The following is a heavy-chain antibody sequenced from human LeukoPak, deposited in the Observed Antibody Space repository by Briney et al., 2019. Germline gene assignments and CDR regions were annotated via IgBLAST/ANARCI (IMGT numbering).Heavy chain of an antibody. CDR1: GGSISSYY. CDR2: IHYSGST. V-gene: IGHV4-59*01. J-gene: IGHJ3*02. Sequence: PSETLSLTCIVSGGSISSYYWSWIRQPPGKGLEWIGYIHYSGSTNYNPSLKSRVTISVDTSKNQFSLKLSSVTAAGTAVYYCARQRTYYDFWSGYFTHRAFDIWGQGTMVTVSS. D-gene: IGHD3-3*01. CDR3: ARQRTYYDFWSGYFTHRAFDI.